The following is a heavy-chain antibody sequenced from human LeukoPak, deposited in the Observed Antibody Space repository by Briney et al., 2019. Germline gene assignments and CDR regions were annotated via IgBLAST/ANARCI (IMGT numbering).Heavy chain of an antibody. CDR1: GFTFSSYS. CDR2: ISSSSSYI. D-gene: IGHD3-22*01. J-gene: IGHJ4*02. CDR3: AREAYYYDSSAPYYFDY. Sequence: GGSLRLSCAASGFTFSSYSMNWVRQAPGKGLEWVSSISSSSSYIYYADSLKGRFTISRDNAKNSLYLQMNSLRAEDTAVYYCAREAYYYDSSAPYYFDYWGQGTLVTVSS. V-gene: IGHV3-21*01.